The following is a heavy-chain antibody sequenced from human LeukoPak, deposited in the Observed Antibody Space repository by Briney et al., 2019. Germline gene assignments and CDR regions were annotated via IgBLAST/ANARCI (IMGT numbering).Heavy chain of an antibody. D-gene: IGHD1-26*01. J-gene: IGHJ4*02. V-gene: IGHV3-23*01. Sequence: PGGSLRLSCAASGFTFSSHAMSWVRQAPGKGLEWVSAISGSGGSTYYADSVKGRFTISRDNSKNTLYLQMNSLRAEDTAVYYCAKAHGSYPTRIFDYWGQGTLVTVSS. CDR3: AKAHGSYPTRIFDY. CDR1: GFTFSSHA. CDR2: ISGSGGST.